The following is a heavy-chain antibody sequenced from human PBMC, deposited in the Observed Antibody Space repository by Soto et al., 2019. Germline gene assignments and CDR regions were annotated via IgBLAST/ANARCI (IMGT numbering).Heavy chain of an antibody. CDR1: GLTFSDAW. J-gene: IGHJ5*02. CDR3: AKVYGPGDYDILTAVEH. Sequence: GGSLRLSCAASGLTFSDAWMNWLRPVPGKGLEWVARIRSQTDGGSTYYADSVKGRFAISRDNSKNTLYLQMNSLRAEDTAVYYCAKVYGPGDYDILTAVEHWGQGTLVTVSS. D-gene: IGHD3-9*01. V-gene: IGHV3-15*07. CDR2: IRSQTDGGST.